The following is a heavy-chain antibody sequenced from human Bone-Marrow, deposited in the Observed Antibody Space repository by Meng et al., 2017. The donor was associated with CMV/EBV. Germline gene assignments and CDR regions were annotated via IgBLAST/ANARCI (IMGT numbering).Heavy chain of an antibody. D-gene: IGHD2-15*01. CDR3: ATLGIGAAATPFEY. J-gene: IGHJ4*02. CDR1: GGSISSSSYY. CDR2: IYHIGST. V-gene: IGHV4-39*07. Sequence: SETLSLTCTVSGGSISSSSYYWGWIRQPPGKGLEWIGSIYHIGSTYYNPSLKSRVTISIETSKNQFSLKLSSVTAADTAVYYCATLGIGAAATPFEYWGQGTLVTVSS.